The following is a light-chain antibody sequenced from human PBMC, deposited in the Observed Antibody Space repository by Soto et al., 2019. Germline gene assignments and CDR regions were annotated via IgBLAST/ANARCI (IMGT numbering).Light chain of an antibody. V-gene: IGLV1-40*01. CDR3: QSYDSSLSAHVV. J-gene: IGLJ2*01. CDR1: SSNIGAGYD. Sequence: QSVLTQPPSVSGAPGQRVTISCTGSSSNIGAGYDVHWYHQLPGTAPKLLIYGNSNRPSGVPDRFSGSKSGTSASLAITGLHAEDEADYYCQSYDSSLSAHVVFGGGTKLTVL. CDR2: GNS.